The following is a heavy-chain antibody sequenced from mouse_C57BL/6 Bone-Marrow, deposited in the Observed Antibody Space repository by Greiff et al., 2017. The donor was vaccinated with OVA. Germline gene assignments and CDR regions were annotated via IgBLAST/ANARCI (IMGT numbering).Heavy chain of an antibody. Sequence: QVQLQQPGAELVRPGSSVKLSCKASGYTFTSYWMHWVKQRPIQGLEWIGNIDPSDSETHYNQKFKDKATLTVDKASSTAYMQLSSLTSEVSAVYYCARGDYGSSYGWYFDVWGTGTTVTVSS. D-gene: IGHD1-1*01. J-gene: IGHJ1*03. V-gene: IGHV1-52*01. CDR3: ARGDYGSSYGWYFDV. CDR2: IDPSDSET. CDR1: GYTFTSYW.